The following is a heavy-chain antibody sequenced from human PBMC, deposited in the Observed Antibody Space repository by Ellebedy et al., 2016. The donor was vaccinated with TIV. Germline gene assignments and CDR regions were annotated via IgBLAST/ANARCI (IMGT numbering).Heavy chain of an antibody. D-gene: IGHD3-10*01. J-gene: IGHJ6*02. Sequence: MPSETLSLTCTVSGGSISSYYWSWIRQPPGKGLEWIGYIYYSGSTNYNPSLKSRVTISVDTSKNQFSLKLSSVTAADTAVYYCAKTMVHYYYGMDVWGQGTTVTVSS. CDR3: AKTMVHYYYGMDV. CDR2: IYYSGST. CDR1: GGSISSYY. V-gene: IGHV4-59*01.